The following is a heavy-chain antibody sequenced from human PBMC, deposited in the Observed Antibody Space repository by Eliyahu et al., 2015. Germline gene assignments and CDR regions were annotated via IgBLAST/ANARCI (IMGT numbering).Heavy chain of an antibody. D-gene: IGHD2-15*01. CDR1: EFTFSYHP. CDR2: ISASGDST. Sequence: EVQLVESGGTLVQPGGSLRLSCAXSEFTFSYHPMXLVRQAPGKGLEWVSAISASGDSTYYADSVKDRFTIFRDNSKNTLYLQMNSLRAEDTAVYYCSRGTRAATWAFFDCWGQGALVTVSS. CDR3: SRGTRAATWAFFDC. J-gene: IGHJ4*02. V-gene: IGHV3-23*04.